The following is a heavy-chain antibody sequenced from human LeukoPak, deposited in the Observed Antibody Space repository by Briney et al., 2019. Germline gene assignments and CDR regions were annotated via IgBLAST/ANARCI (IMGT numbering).Heavy chain of an antibody. V-gene: IGHV4-39*01. CDR2: ISYSGST. J-gene: IGHJ2*01. CDR1: GGSISTSTYY. CDR3: ARRVYSGSYNWYFDL. Sequence: SETLSLTCTVSGGSISTSTYYWGWIRQPPGKGLEWIGSISYSGSTYNNPSLKSRVTISVDTSKSQFSLKLISVTAPDTAVYYCARRVYSGSYNWYFDLWGRGTLVTVSS. D-gene: IGHD1-26*01.